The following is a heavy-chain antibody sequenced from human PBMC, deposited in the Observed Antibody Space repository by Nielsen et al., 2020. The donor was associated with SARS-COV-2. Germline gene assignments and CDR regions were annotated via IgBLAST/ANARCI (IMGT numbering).Heavy chain of an antibody. CDR1: GFTVNRNY. D-gene: IGHD2-15*01. V-gene: IGHV3-53*04. CDR2: MYAGAST. CDR3: ARGVELPHQPPAMDV. Sequence: GESLKISCAASGFTVNRNYMSWVRQATGKGLEWVSLMYAGASTFYADSVKGRFTISRHNAENTVYLQMNSLRTDDTAVYYCARGVELPHQPPAMDVWGQGTTVTVSS. J-gene: IGHJ6*02.